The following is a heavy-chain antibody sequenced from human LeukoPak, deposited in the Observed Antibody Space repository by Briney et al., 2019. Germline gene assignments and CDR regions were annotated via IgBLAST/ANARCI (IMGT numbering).Heavy chain of an antibody. CDR3: ARDPTTVTTIDYYYYGMDV. CDR2: IIPILGIA. D-gene: IGHD4-17*01. V-gene: IGHV1-69*04. CDR1: GGTFSSYA. Sequence: PVKVSCKASGGTFSSYAISWVRQAPGQGLEWMGRIIPILGIANYAQKFQGRVTITADKSTSTAYMELSSLRSEDTAVYYCARDPTTVTTIDYYYYGMDVWGQGTTVTVSS. J-gene: IGHJ6*02.